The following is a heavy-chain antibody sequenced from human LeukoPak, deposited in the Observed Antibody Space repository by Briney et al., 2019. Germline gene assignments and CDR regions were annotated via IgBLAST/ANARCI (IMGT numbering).Heavy chain of an antibody. CDR3: ARDLRRIAAYYFDY. D-gene: IGHD6-25*01. CDR1: GFTFSNAW. Sequence: GGSLRLSCAASGFTFSNAWMSWVRQAPGRGLEWVAVISSDGRDKHHADSVKGRFTISRDNSKNTLYLQTNSLRAEDTAVYYCARDLRRIAAYYFDYWGQGTLVTVSS. V-gene: IGHV3-30*03. CDR2: ISSDGRDK. J-gene: IGHJ4*02.